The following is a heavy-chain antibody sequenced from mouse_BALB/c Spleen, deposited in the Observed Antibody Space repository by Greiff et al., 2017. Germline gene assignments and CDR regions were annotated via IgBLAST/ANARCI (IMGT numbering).Heavy chain of an antibody. V-gene: IGHV1-12*01. CDR3: ARWGGYYFDY. D-gene: IGHD1-1*02. Sequence: QVQLQQPGAELVKPGASVKMSCKASGYTFTSYNMHWVKQTPGQGLEWIGAIYPGNGDTSYNQKFKGKATLTADKSSSTAYMQLSSLTSEDSAVYYCARWGGYYFDYGGQGTTLTVSS. J-gene: IGHJ2*01. CDR2: IYPGNGDT. CDR1: GYTFTSYN.